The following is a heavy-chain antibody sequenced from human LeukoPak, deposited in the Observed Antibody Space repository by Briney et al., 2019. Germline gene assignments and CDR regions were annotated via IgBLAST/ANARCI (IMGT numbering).Heavy chain of an antibody. CDR2: ISSSSSYI. CDR1: GFTFSNYN. CDR3: ARPTRLGMGYFDY. J-gene: IGHJ4*02. V-gene: IGHV3-21*01. Sequence: GGSLRLSCAASGFTFSNYNMNWVRQAPGKGLEWVSFISSSSSYIYYADSVKGRFTISRDNAKNSLYLQMNSLRAEDTAVYYCARPTRLGMGYFDYWGQGTLVTVSS. D-gene: IGHD1-1*01.